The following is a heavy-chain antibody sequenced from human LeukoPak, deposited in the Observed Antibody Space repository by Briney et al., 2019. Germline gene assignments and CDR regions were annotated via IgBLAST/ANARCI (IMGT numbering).Heavy chain of an antibody. CDR2: IYYSGST. D-gene: IGHD2-21*02. CDR1: GGSISSYY. CDR3: ARGREHIVVVTAIPYFDY. Sequence: SETLSLTCTVSGGSISSYYWSWIRQPPGKGLEWIGYIYYSGSTNYNPSLKSRVTISVDTSKNQFSLKLSSVTAADTAVYYCARGREHIVVVTAIPYFDYWGQGTLVTVSS. J-gene: IGHJ4*02. V-gene: IGHV4-59*01.